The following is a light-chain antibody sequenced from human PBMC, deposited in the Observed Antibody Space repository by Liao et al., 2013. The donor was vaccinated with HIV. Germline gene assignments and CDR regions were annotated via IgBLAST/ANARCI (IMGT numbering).Light chain of an antibody. CDR2: YDS. CDR1: NIGSKS. Sequence: SYVLTQSPSVSVAPGKTARITCGGNNIGSKSVHWYQQKPGQAPVLVIYYDSDRPSGIPERFSGSNSGNTATLTISRVEAGDEADYYCQVWDSSSDQDVFGTGTKVTVL. J-gene: IGLJ1*01. CDR3: QVWDSSSDQDV. V-gene: IGLV3-21*01.